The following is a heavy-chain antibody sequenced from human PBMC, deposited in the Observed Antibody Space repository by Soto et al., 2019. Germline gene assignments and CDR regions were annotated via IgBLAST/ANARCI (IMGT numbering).Heavy chain of an antibody. Sequence: PSETLSLTCAVSGGSFSGGGYYWSWIRQHPGKGLEWMGYISYSGCTKYKPSLQSRITISVDTSENQFSLRLTSVTAADTAIYFCARTSIFGVVLNAFDIWGQGTLVTVSS. V-gene: IGHV4-31*11. J-gene: IGHJ3*02. D-gene: IGHD3-3*01. CDR2: ISYSGCT. CDR3: ARTSIFGVVLNAFDI. CDR1: GGSFSGGGYY.